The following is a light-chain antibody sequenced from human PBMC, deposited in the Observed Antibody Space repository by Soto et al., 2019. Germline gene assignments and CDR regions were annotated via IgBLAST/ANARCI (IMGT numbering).Light chain of an antibody. CDR3: QQLNSYPLT. CDR2: AAS. Sequence: DIQLTQSPSFLSASVGDRVTITRRASQGISSYLAWYQQKPGKAPKLLIYAASTLQSGVPSRFSGSGSGTEFTLTISSLQPEGFATYYCQQLNSYPLTFGGGTKVDIK. CDR1: QGISSY. J-gene: IGKJ4*01. V-gene: IGKV1-9*01.